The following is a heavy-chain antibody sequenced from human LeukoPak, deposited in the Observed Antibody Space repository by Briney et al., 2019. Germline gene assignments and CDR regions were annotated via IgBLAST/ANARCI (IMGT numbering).Heavy chain of an antibody. J-gene: IGHJ6*02. CDR3: ARRLAVAGRGYYGMDV. D-gene: IGHD6-19*01. CDR1: GYRFVSYW. Sequence: ESLKISCKGSGYRFVSYWIGWVRQMPGKGLEWMGDIYPGDSDTRYSPPFQGQVTISADKSINTAYLQWCSLKASDSAMYYCARRLAVAGRGYYGMDVWGQGTTLTVSS. V-gene: IGHV5-51*01. CDR2: IYPGDSDT.